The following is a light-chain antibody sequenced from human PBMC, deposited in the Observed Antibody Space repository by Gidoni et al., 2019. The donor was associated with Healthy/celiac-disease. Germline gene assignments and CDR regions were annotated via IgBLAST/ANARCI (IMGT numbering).Light chain of an antibody. CDR1: QSVLYSSNNKNY. Sequence: IVMTQSPHSLAVSLGERATINCKSSQSVLYSSNNKNYLAWYQQKPGQPPKLLIDWASTRESGVPDRFSGSGSGTDFTLTISSLQAEDVAVYYCQQYYSTPWTFGQGTKVEIK. CDR3: QQYYSTPWT. V-gene: IGKV4-1*01. CDR2: WAS. J-gene: IGKJ1*01.